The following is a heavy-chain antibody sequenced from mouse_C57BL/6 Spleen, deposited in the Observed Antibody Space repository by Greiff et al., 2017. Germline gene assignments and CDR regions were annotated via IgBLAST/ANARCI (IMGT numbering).Heavy chain of an antibody. CDR1: GYAFSSYW. J-gene: IGHJ1*03. CDR3: ARWDYYGSSYGGYFDV. D-gene: IGHD1-1*01. CDR2: IYPGDGDT. V-gene: IGHV1-80*01. Sequence: QVQLKESGAELVKPGASVKISCKASGYAFSSYWMNWVKQRPGKGLEWIGQIYPGDGDTNYNGKFKGKATLTADKSSSTAYMQLSSLTSEDSAVYFCARWDYYGSSYGGYFDVWGTGTTVTVSS.